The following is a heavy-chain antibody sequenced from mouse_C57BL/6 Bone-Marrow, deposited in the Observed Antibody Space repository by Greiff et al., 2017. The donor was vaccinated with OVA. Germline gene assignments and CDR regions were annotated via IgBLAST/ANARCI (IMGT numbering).Heavy chain of an antibody. CDR2: SRNKANDYTT. V-gene: IGHV7-1*01. CDR3: ARDADGSRYFDV. Sequence: EVMLVESGGGLVQSGRSLRLSCATSGFTFSDFYMEWVRQAPGKGLEWIAASRNKANDYTTEYNSSVKGRFIVSRDTSLSILYLQMNALRAEDTAIYYCARDADGSRYFDVWGTGTTVTVSS. CDR1: GFTFSDFY. J-gene: IGHJ1*03. D-gene: IGHD1-2*01.